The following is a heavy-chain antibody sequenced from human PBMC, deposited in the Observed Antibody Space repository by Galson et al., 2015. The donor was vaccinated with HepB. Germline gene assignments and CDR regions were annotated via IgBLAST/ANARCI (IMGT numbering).Heavy chain of an antibody. V-gene: IGHV3-23*01. CDR1: GFTFDNYA. CDR2: IGGGGDST. Sequence: SLRLSCAASGFTFDNYAMTWVRQAPGRGLEWVSAIGGGGDSTDYADSVKGRFIISRDNSKSTLFLQMNSLRVDDTAIYYCGNRTSGYIDLWGQGTLVTVSS. CDR3: GNRTSGYIDL. D-gene: IGHD3-22*01. J-gene: IGHJ5*02.